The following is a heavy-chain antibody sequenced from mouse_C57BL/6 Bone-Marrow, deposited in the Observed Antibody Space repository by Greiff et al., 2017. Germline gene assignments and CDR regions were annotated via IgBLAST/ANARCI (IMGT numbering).Heavy chain of an antibody. Sequence: QVQLKQPGAELVKPGASVKLSCKASGYTFTSYWITWVKQRPGQGLEWIGDIYPTSGRTNYNEQFKSKAILTVDTSYNTAYMQHSSLTSEDSAVFYCARSGPLGRSFDYWGQGTTLTVSS. CDR2: IYPTSGRT. J-gene: IGHJ2*01. D-gene: IGHD4-1*01. V-gene: IGHV1-55*01. CDR1: GYTFTSYW. CDR3: ARSGPLGRSFDY.